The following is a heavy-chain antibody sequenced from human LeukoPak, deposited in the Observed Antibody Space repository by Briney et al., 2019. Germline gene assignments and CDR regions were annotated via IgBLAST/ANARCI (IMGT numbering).Heavy chain of an antibody. Sequence: ASVKVSCKASGYTFTNYYMHWVRQAPGQGLEWMGIINPSGGSTSYAQKFQGRVSMTRDTSTSTVYMELSSLRSEDTAVYYCARDGYDSSGSYEPELLDYWGQGTLVTVSS. CDR1: GYTFTNYY. CDR3: ARDGYDSSGSYEPELLDY. J-gene: IGHJ4*02. CDR2: INPSGGST. V-gene: IGHV1-46*01. D-gene: IGHD3-22*01.